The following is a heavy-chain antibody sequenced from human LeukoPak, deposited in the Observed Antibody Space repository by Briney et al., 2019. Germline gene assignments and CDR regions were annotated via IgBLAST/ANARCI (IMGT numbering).Heavy chain of an antibody. CDR3: AKDREYSSSLGFDY. D-gene: IGHD6-6*01. J-gene: IGHJ4*02. CDR2: TSSSDAGK. Sequence: GGSLRLSCTVSGFSLSSYALSWVRRAPGKGLEWVSATSSSDAGKYYADSVRGRFTIARDNSKNTLYLQMNSLRVEDTAVYYCAKDREYSSSLGFDYWGQGTLVTVSS. V-gene: IGHV3-23*01. CDR1: GFSLSSYA.